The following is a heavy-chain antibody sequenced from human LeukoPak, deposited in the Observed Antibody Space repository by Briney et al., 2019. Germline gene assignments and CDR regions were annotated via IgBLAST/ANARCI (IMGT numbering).Heavy chain of an antibody. CDR3: TRVPSLYGDYHFDY. CDR1: GGSISSYY. J-gene: IGHJ4*02. Sequence: NPSETLSLTCTVSGGSISSYYWSWIRQPPGKGLEWIGYIYYSGSTNYNPSLKSRVTISVDTSKNQFSLKLSSVTAADTAVYYCTRVPSLYGDYHFDYWGQGTLVTVSS. D-gene: IGHD4-17*01. CDR2: IYYSGST. V-gene: IGHV4-59*01.